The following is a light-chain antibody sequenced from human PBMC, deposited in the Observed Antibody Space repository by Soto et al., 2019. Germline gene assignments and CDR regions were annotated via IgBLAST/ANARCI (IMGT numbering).Light chain of an antibody. CDR1: QSVSSSY. V-gene: IGKV3-20*01. CDR2: GAS. CDR3: QQYGSSPA. Sequence: EIVLTQSPGTLSLSPGERATLSCRASQSVSSSYLAWYQQKPGQAPRLLIYGASSRATGIPDRFSGSGSGTDFTLTISRLEPEDFALDYCQQYGSSPAFGGGTKVESK. J-gene: IGKJ4*01.